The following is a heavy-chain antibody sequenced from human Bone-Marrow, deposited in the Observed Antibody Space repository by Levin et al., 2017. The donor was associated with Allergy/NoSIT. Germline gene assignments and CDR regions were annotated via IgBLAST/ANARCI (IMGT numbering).Heavy chain of an antibody. CDR3: ARDPDPLTTVTSEHYYYYGMDV. V-gene: IGHV3-33*01. D-gene: IGHD4-17*01. Sequence: GGSLRLSCAASGFTFSSYGMHWVRQAPGKGLEWVAVIWYDGSNKYYADSVKGRFTISRDNSKNTLYLQMNSLRAEDTAVYYCARDPDPLTTVTSEHYYYYGMDVWGQGTTVTVSS. J-gene: IGHJ6*02. CDR1: GFTFSSYG. CDR2: IWYDGSNK.